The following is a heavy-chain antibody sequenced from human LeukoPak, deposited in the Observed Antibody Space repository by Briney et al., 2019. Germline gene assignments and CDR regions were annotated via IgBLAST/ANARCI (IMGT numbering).Heavy chain of an antibody. Sequence: ASVKVSCKASGYTFTSYDINWVRQAPGQGLEWMGWMNHNNGYTGYAQKFQGRVTMTRDTSISTAYMELSSLRSEDTAVYYCARNPINSGWFDPWGQGTLVTVSS. CDR2: MNHNNGYT. CDR1: GYTFTSYD. J-gene: IGHJ5*02. CDR3: ARNPINSGWFDP. V-gene: IGHV1-8*01. D-gene: IGHD2-21*01.